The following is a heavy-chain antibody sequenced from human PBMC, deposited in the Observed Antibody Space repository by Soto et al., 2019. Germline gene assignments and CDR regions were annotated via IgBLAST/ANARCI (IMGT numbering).Heavy chain of an antibody. CDR2: ISAYNGNT. J-gene: IGHJ4*02. CDR1: GYTFTSYC. Sequence: SXKVSCTASGYTFTSYCIRRVRQAPGQGLEWMGWISAYNGNTNYAQKLQGRVTMTTDTSTSTAYMELRSLRSDDTAVYYCARDAVDTAMVWFDYWRQGTLVTVSS. V-gene: IGHV1-18*01. D-gene: IGHD5-18*01. CDR3: ARDAVDTAMVWFDY.